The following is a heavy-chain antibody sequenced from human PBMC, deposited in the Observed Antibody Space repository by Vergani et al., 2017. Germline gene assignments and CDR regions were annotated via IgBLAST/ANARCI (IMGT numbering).Heavy chain of an antibody. Sequence: EVQLVQSGAEVKKPGESLKISCKGSGYSFTSYWIGWVRQMPGKGLEWMGIIYPGDSDTRYSPSFQGQVTISADKSISTAYLQWSSLKASDTAMSYCASLSKAPYYYYYMDVWGKGTTVTVAS. D-gene: IGHD5/OR15-5a*01. CDR2: IYPGDSDT. CDR1: GYSFTSYW. J-gene: IGHJ6*03. V-gene: IGHV5-51*03. CDR3: ASLSKAPYYYYYMDV.